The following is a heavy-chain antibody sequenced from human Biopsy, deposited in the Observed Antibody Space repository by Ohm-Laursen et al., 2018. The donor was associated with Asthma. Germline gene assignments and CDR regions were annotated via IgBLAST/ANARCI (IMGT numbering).Heavy chain of an antibody. CDR3: VRAVRNEQWLAPFDY. CDR2: ISYTGST. CDR1: GDSMSSSSYY. V-gene: IGHV4-39*07. Sequence: SDTLSLTCTVSGDSMSSSSYYWGWIRQPPGKGLEWMGSISYTGSTNYNPSLKSRITMSVDTSKNRMFLELTSVTAADTAIYYCVRAVRNEQWLAPFDYWGQGKPVTVSS. J-gene: IGHJ4*02. D-gene: IGHD6-19*01.